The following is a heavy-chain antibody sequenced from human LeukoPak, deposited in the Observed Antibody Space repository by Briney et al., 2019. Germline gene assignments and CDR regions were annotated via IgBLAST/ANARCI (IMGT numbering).Heavy chain of an antibody. Sequence: GGSLRLSCAVSGFTVSGNYMSWIRQGPGKGLEWVSLIYSDDTTLYADSVKGRFTISRDDSNDTVYLQMNSLRADDTAIYYCASPNEWLLLGGFDYWGQGTLVIVSS. CDR2: IYSDDTT. CDR1: GFTVSGNY. J-gene: IGHJ4*02. D-gene: IGHD3-22*01. CDR3: ASPNEWLLLGGFDY. V-gene: IGHV3-53*05.